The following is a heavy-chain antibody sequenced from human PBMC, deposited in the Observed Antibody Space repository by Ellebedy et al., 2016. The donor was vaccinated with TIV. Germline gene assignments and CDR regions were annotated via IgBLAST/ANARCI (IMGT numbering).Heavy chain of an antibody. V-gene: IGHV5-10-1*01. Sequence: GESLKISCKGPGYSFTSYWISWVRQMPGKGLEWMGRIDPSDSYTNYSPSFQGHVTISADKSINTAHLQWSSLKASDTAIYYCARHMNTAMTNDYWGQGTLVTVSS. D-gene: IGHD5-18*01. CDR1: GYSFTSYW. J-gene: IGHJ4*02. CDR2: IDPSDSYT. CDR3: ARHMNTAMTNDY.